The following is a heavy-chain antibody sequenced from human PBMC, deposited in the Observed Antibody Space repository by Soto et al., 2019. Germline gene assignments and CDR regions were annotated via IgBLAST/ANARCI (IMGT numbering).Heavy chain of an antibody. CDR3: ARAGYYYDSSGYRVGYFDY. Sequence: QVQLVQSGAEVKKPGSSVKVSCKASGGTFSSYAISWVRQAPGQGLEWMGGIIPIFGTANYAQKFQGRVTITADESTSTAYMELGSLRSEDTAVYYCARAGYYYDSSGYRVGYFDYWGQGTLVTVSS. V-gene: IGHV1-69*12. D-gene: IGHD3-22*01. J-gene: IGHJ4*02. CDR2: IIPIFGTA. CDR1: GGTFSSYA.